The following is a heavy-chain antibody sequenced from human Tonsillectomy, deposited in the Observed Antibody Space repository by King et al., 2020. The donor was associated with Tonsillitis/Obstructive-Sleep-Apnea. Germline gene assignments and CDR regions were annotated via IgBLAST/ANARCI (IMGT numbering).Heavy chain of an antibody. V-gene: IGHV3-30*04. CDR1: GFTFSSYA. CDR3: AKXXXXTDXTNYGXXV. CDR2: ISYDENYK. Sequence: VQLVESGGGVVQPGRSLRLSCAASGFTFSSYAMHWVRQAPGKGLEWVAVISYDENYKYYADSVKGRFTISRDNSKNTLYLQMNSLGAEDTAVYYCAKXXXXTDXTNYGXXVWXXXTTVTVXX. J-gene: IGHJ6*01.